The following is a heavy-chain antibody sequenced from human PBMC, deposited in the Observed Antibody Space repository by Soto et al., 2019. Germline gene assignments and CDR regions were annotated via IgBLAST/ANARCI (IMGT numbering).Heavy chain of an antibody. CDR1: GYTFTSYT. Sequence: QVQLEQSGAEVKKPGASVKVSCKTSGYTFTSYTLHWVRQAPGQGLEWMGWINAGNGREKYSQRFQDRGSLSTDKSAATAYMELRSLRSEDTAMYYCARGGGWVGEASFDSWGQGTLVTVSS. CDR3: ARGGGWVGEASFDS. J-gene: IGHJ4*02. D-gene: IGHD3-10*01. V-gene: IGHV1-3*01. CDR2: INAGNGRE.